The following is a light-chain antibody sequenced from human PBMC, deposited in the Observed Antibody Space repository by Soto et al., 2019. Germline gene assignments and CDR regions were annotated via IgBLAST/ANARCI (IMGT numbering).Light chain of an antibody. V-gene: IGLV2-14*03. CDR2: NVY. CDR3: SAYTVSRTYV. Sequence: QSVLTQPASVSGSPGQSITISCTGTSSDVGAYNFVSWHQQHPGKAPKLMIYNVYDLPSGISYRFSGYKSGNTASLTISGLQGEDEADYYFSAYTVSRTYVYGTGTKVTVL. J-gene: IGLJ1*01. CDR1: SSDVGAYNF.